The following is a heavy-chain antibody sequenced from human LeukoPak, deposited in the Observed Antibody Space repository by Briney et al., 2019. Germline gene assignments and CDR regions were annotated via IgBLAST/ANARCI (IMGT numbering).Heavy chain of an antibody. D-gene: IGHD3-3*01. V-gene: IGHV1-24*01. CDR1: GYTLTELY. Sequence: ASVKVSCKVSGYTLTELYMQGVRQARGKGREGVGGFDPEDGEKIYAQKLQGRVTMTEDTSTDTAYMELSSLRSEDTAVYYCATEGHSYYDFWSGRYFDLWGRGTLVTVSS. CDR2: FDPEDGEK. CDR3: ATEGHSYYDFWSGRYFDL. J-gene: IGHJ2*01.